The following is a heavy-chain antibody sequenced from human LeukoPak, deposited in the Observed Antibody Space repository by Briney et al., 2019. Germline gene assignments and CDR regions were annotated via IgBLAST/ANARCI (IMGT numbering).Heavy chain of an antibody. J-gene: IGHJ4*02. Sequence: ASVKVSCKASGYTFTNYDINWVRQATGQGLEWLGWMSASSGNTGYVQKFQGRVSMTRATSISTAYLELSSLTFEDTAVYYCARTPPKGDIDYWGQGTLVTVSS. CDR2: MSASSGNT. CDR3: ARTPPKGDIDY. CDR1: GYTFTNYD. V-gene: IGHV1-8*01. D-gene: IGHD2-21*02.